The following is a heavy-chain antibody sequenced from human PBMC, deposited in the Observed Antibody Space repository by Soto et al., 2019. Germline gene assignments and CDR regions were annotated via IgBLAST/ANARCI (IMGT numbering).Heavy chain of an antibody. J-gene: IGHJ3*02. CDR3: ARVDQGYCGSTSCDAFDI. CDR1: GYTFTGYY. D-gene: IGHD2-2*01. Sequence: ASVKVSCKASGYTFTGYYMHWVRQAPGQGLEWMGWINPNSGGTNYAQKFQGWVTMTRDTSISTAYMELSRLRSDDTAVYYCARVDQGYCGSTSCDAFDIWGQGTMVTVSS. CDR2: INPNSGGT. V-gene: IGHV1-2*04.